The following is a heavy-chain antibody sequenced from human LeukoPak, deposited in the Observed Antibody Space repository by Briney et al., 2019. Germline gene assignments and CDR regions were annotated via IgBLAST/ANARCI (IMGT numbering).Heavy chain of an antibody. Sequence: SVKVSCKASGYTFTSYGISWVRQAPGQGLEWMGRIIPILGIANYAQKFQGRVTITADKSTSTAYMELSSLRSEDTAVYYCAREPAYYYDSSGYNLDDYWGQGTLVTVSS. V-gene: IGHV1-69*04. CDR3: AREPAYYYDSSGYNLDDY. CDR1: GYTFTSYG. J-gene: IGHJ4*02. CDR2: IIPILGIA. D-gene: IGHD3-22*01.